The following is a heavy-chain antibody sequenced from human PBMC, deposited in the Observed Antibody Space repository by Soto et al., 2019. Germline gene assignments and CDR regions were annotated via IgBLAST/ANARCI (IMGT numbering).Heavy chain of an antibody. J-gene: IGHJ4*02. D-gene: IGHD3-10*01. Sequence: PSETLSVTCTVSGASLRSGSYYWSWIRQPPGKGLEWIGYISHSGRTNYDPSLKSRLTRSVDTSQNQFSLQLNSVTAADTAVYYCSYGSSFDYWGQGTLVTVSS. V-gene: IGHV4-61*01. CDR1: GASLRSGSYY. CDR2: ISHSGRT. CDR3: SYGSSFDY.